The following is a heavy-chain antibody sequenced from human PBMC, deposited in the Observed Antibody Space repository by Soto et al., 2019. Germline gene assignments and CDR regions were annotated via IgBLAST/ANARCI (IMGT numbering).Heavy chain of an antibody. CDR3: ASTGYSSGWFPSLSY. V-gene: IGHV3-30-3*01. J-gene: IGHJ4*02. D-gene: IGHD6-19*01. CDR2: ISYDGSNK. CDR1: GFTFSSYA. Sequence: PGGSLRLSCAASGFTFSSYAMHWVRQAPGKGLEWVAVISYDGSNKYYADSVKGRFTISRDNSKNTLYLQMNSLRAEDTAVYHCASTGYSSGWFPSLSYWGQGTLVTVSS.